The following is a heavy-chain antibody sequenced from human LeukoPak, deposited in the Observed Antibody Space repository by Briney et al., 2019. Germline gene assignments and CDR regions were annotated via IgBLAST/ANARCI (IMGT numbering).Heavy chain of an antibody. V-gene: IGHV6-1*01. J-gene: IGHJ3*02. CDR3: ARGKYSAFDI. CDR2: TFYRSKWYK. CDR1: GDSVSSNSVP. Sequence: SQTLPLTFAICGDSVSSNSVPWICPTESTSRGLEGRGNTFYRSKWYKYYVVYVKSQITINQVTSKNQFSLHLSSVTPEGTAVYYCARGKYSAFDIWGQGTMVTVSS. D-gene: IGHD2/OR15-2a*01.